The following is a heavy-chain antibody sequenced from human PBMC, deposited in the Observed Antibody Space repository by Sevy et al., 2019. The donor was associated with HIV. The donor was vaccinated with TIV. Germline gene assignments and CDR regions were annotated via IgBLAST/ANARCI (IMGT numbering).Heavy chain of an antibody. V-gene: IGHV3-74*01. D-gene: IGHD3-16*01. CDR2: INSEGSFT. CDR1: GFTFSNYW. J-gene: IGHJ6*02. Sequence: GGSLRLSCAASGFTFSNYWMHWVRQVPGKGLAWVARINSEGSFTSYADVVKGRFTISRDNAKNALHLQMRSLRAEDTAVYYCVRYQYYYGMDVWGQGTTVTVSS. CDR3: VRYQYYYGMDV.